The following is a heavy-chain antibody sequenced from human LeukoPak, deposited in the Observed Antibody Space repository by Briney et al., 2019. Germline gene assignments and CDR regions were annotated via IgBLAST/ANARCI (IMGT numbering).Heavy chain of an antibody. CDR3: ARGKDSSGWFDY. J-gene: IGHJ4*02. CDR2: ITTSSTYI. Sequence: GGSLSLSCAASGFTFSSYSMSWVRQAPGKGLEWVSSITTSSTYISYADSVKGRFTISRDNAKNSLYLQMNSLRAEDTAVYYCARGKDSSGWFDYWGQGTLVTVSS. CDR1: GFTFSSYS. V-gene: IGHV3-21*01. D-gene: IGHD6-19*01.